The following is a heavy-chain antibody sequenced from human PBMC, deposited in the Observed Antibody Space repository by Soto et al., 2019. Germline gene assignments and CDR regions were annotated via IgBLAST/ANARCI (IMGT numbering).Heavy chain of an antibody. CDR3: AKVRASYLSASYFYYGLDV. Sequence: EVQLVESGGGLVKPGGSLRLSCAASGITVSNVWMTWIRQAPGKGLEWVGRIKSKADGSTKEYGTPVKDRFIISRDDSKNTVDLQMHALRTEDTAFYYCAKVRASYLSASYFYYGLDVWGQGTTVTVSS. CDR1: GITVSNVW. CDR2: IKSKADGSTK. D-gene: IGHD3-10*01. J-gene: IGHJ6*02. V-gene: IGHV3-15*01.